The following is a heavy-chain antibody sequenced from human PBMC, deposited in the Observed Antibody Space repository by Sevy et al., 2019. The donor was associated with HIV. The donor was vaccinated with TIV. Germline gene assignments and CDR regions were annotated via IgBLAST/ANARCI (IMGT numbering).Heavy chain of an antibody. CDR2: INPTGGST. V-gene: IGHV1-46*02. Sequence: ASVKVSCKASGYTFNNYYMHWVRQAPGQGLEWMGIINPTGGSTSYAQKFQGRVTITRDTSTSKVYMELSSLRSEDTAVYYCARDLTIFGVIPDYWGQGTLVTVSS. J-gene: IGHJ4*02. CDR1: GYTFNNYY. D-gene: IGHD3-3*01. CDR3: ARDLTIFGVIPDY.